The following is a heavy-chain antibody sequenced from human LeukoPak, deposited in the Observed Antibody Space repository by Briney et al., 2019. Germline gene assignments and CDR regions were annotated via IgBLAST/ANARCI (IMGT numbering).Heavy chain of an antibody. Sequence: GGSLRLSCAASGFTFSSYAMSWVRQAPGKGLEWVSAISGSGGSTYYADSVKGRFTISRDNSKNTLYLQMNSLRAEDTAVYYCARDFDGSGSYYKTFDYWGQGTLVTVSS. J-gene: IGHJ4*02. V-gene: IGHV3-23*01. CDR3: ARDFDGSGSYYKTFDY. CDR2: ISGSGGST. CDR1: GFTFSSYA. D-gene: IGHD3-10*01.